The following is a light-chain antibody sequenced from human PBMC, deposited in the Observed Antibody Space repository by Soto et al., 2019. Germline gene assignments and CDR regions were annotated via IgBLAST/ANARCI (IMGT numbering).Light chain of an antibody. J-gene: IGKJ1*01. CDR3: QQYGSSSWT. CDR2: DGS. CDR1: QSFSGF. Sequence: EIVLAHSPSTLSLSPGERATLSFMASQSFSGFLAWYQHKPGQPPRLLIYDGSTRAAGIPDRFSGSGSGTDFTLTISRLEPEDFAVYYCQQYGSSSWTFGQGTKVDIK. V-gene: IGKV3-20*01.